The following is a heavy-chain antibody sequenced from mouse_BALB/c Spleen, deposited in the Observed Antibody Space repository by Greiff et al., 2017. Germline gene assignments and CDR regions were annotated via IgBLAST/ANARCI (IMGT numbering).Heavy chain of an antibody. V-gene: IGHV3-6*02. CDR3: ARGPFITTVAPFAY. Sequence: DVKLVESGPGLVKPSQSLSLTCSVTGYSITSGYYWNWIRQFPGNKLEWMGYISYDGSNNYNPSLKNRISITRDTSKNQFFLKLNSVTTEDTATYYCARGPFITTVAPFAYWGQGTLVTVSA. CDR2: ISYDGSN. D-gene: IGHD1-1*01. CDR1: GYSITSGYY. J-gene: IGHJ3*01.